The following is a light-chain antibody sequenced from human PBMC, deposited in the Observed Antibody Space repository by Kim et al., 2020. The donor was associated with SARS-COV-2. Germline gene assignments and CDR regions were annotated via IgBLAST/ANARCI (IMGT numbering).Light chain of an antibody. CDR1: QSVGST. Sequence: SPGQRAALSCRASQSVGSTLAWYQQKPGQAPRLLIYGASTRATGIPARFSGSGAGTEFTLTISSLQSEDFAIYYCHQYDKWPLTFGQGTRLEIK. J-gene: IGKJ5*01. CDR3: HQYDKWPLT. V-gene: IGKV3-15*01. CDR2: GAS.